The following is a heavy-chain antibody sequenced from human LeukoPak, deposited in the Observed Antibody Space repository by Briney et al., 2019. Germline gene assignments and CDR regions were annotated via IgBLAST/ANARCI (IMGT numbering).Heavy chain of an antibody. CDR2: ITWNSGDM. CDR1: GFTFDDYA. D-gene: IGHD1-26*01. CDR3: VKSQGAHLNYYQFGMEV. Sequence: PGGSLRLSCAASGFTFDDYAMHWVRQAPGKGLEWVSGITWNSGDMGSADSVKGRFTISRDNAKNSLYLQMNSLRGEDTAFYYCVKSQGAHLNYYQFGMEVWGQGTTVTVSS. J-gene: IGHJ6*02. V-gene: IGHV3-9*01.